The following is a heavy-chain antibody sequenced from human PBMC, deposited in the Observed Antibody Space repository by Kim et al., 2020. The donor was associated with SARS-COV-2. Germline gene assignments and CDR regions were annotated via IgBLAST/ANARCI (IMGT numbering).Heavy chain of an antibody. V-gene: IGHV7-4-1*02. CDR1: GYTFTSYA. CDR2: INTNTGNP. D-gene: IGHD3-3*01. CDR3: ARGPITIFGVVVNYSYYYGMDV. Sequence: ASVKVSCKASGYTFTSYAMNWVRQAPGQGLEWMGWINTNTGNPTYAQGFTGRFVFSLDTSVSTAYLQISSLKAEDTAVYYCARGPITIFGVVVNYSYYYGMDVWGQGTTVTVSS. J-gene: IGHJ6*02.